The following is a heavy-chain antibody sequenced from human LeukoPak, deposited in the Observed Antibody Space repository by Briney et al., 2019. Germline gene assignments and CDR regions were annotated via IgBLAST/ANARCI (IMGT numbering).Heavy chain of an antibody. Sequence: SETLSLTCTVSGGSISSGGYYWSWIRQPPGKGLEWIGYIYHSGSTYYNPSLKSRVTISVDRSKNQFSLKLSSVTAADTAVYYCARGGLGVVPAATLDYWGQGTLVTVSS. CDR1: GGSISSGGYY. V-gene: IGHV4-30-2*01. CDR3: ARGGLGVVPAATLDY. J-gene: IGHJ4*02. D-gene: IGHD2-2*01. CDR2: IYHSGST.